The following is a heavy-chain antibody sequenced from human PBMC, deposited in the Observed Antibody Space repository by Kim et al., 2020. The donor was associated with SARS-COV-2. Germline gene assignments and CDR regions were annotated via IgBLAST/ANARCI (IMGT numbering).Heavy chain of an antibody. J-gene: IGHJ4*02. V-gene: IGHV3-15*01. CDR3: TTADRSILDY. CDR2: GNT. Sequence: GNTAYAAPVKGRFTISRDDSKNTFYLQMNSLKTEDTAMYYCTTADRSILDYWGQGTLVTVSS. D-gene: IGHD2-15*01.